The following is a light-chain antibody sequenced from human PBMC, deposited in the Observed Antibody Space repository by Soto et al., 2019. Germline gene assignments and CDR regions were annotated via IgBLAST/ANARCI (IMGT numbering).Light chain of an antibody. CDR1: QSITSN. V-gene: IGKV3-15*01. CDR2: AAS. Sequence: EIVLTQSPGTLSLSPGERATLSCRASQSITSNLAWYQQQPGQAPRLLIYAASTRATGIPARFSGSGSGTEFTLTISSLQSEDFAVYYCQQYNKWPAITFGQGTRLEIK. CDR3: QQYNKWPAIT. J-gene: IGKJ5*01.